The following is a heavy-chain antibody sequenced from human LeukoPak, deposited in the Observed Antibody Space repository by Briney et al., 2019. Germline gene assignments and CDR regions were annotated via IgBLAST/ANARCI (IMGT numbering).Heavy chain of an antibody. CDR2: IYYSGST. Sequence: QTSETLSLTCTVSGGSISSRSYYWGWIRQPPGKGLEWIGTIYYSGSTYYNPSLKSRVTISVDTSKNQFSLKVRSVTAADTAVYYCARERDFYDSSGSPSYWGQGTLVIVSS. V-gene: IGHV4-39*07. D-gene: IGHD3-22*01. CDR1: GGSISSRSYY. J-gene: IGHJ4*02. CDR3: ARERDFYDSSGSPSY.